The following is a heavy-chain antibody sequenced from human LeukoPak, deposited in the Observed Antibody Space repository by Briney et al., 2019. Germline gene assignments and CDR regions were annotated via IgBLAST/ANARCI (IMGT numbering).Heavy chain of an antibody. CDR2: INPNSGGT. J-gene: IGHJ5*02. Sequence: GASVTVSCKASGYTFTGYYMHWVRQAPGQGLEWMGWINPNSGGTNYAQKFQGRVTMTRDTSISTAYMELSRLRSDDTAVYYCARDKGYCTNGVCLGSNWFDPWGQGTLVTVSS. V-gene: IGHV1-2*02. CDR3: ARDKGYCTNGVCLGSNWFDP. CDR1: GYTFTGYY. D-gene: IGHD2-8*01.